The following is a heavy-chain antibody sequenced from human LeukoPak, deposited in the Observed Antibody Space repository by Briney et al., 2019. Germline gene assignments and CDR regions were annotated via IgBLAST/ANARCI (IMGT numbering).Heavy chain of an antibody. CDR1: GFTFDDYA. Sequence: PGGSLRLSCAASGFTFDDYAMHWVRQAPGKGLEWVSSISSSSSYIYYADSVKGRFTISRDNAKNSLYLQMNSLRAEDTAVYYCASEYSSSYYYWGQGTLVTVSS. D-gene: IGHD6-6*01. V-gene: IGHV3-21*01. J-gene: IGHJ4*02. CDR3: ASEYSSSYYY. CDR2: ISSSSSYI.